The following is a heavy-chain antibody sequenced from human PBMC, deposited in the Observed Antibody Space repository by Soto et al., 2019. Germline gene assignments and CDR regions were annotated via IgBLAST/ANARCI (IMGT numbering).Heavy chain of an antibody. D-gene: IGHD5-12*01. CDR2: ITESGHAA. V-gene: IGHV3-11*04. Sequence: QVQLVESGGALAKPGGSLRLSCAASGFTFIDYYMSWIRKTPGDGLEWLSYITESGHAAEYADSVRGRFTISRDNNKNSLYLQMNSLRVDDTGVYYCARAIRGYGAYGGYLGQGTLVTVSS. J-gene: IGHJ4*02. CDR3: ARAIRGYGAYGGY. CDR1: GFTFIDYY.